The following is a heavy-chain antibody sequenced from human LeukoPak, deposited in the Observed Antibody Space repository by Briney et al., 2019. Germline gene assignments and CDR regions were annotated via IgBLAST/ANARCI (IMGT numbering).Heavy chain of an antibody. V-gene: IGHV3-30-3*01. CDR2: ISYDGSNK. CDR3: AKAGGKRSSALDY. D-gene: IGHD3-16*01. J-gene: IGHJ4*02. CDR1: GFTFSSYA. Sequence: GRSLRPSCAASGFTFSSYAMHWVRQAPGKGLEWVAVISYDGSNKYYADSVKGRFTISRDNSKNTLYLQMNSLRAEDTAVYYCAKAGGKRSSALDYWGQGTLVTVSS.